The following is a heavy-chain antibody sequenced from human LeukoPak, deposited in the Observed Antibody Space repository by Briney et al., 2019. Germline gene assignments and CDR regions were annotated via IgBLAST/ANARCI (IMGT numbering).Heavy chain of an antibody. V-gene: IGHV3-48*03. CDR3: ASLPVWFLFDY. CDR2: ISSSGSTI. CDR1: GFTFSSYE. D-gene: IGHD3-10*01. Sequence: RTGGSLRLSCAASGFTFSSYEMNWVRQAPGKGLEWVSYISSSGSTIYYADSVRGRFTISRDNAKNSLYLQMNSLRAEDTAVYYCASLPVWFLFDYWGQGTLVTVSS. J-gene: IGHJ4*02.